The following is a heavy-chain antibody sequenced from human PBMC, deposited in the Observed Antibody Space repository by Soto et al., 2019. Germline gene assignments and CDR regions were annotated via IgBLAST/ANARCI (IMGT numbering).Heavy chain of an antibody. CDR3: AMGDNYVTPTPQDV. CDR1: GYIFVSYG. J-gene: IGHJ6*02. Sequence: QVQLVKSGDEVRKPGSSVKVSCKATGYIFVSYGIAWVRQAPGQGLEWMGWISTYSGNTHYASKVQGRLTMTTDTSTSTAYMDLGSLTSYDTAVSYCAMGDNYVTPTPQDVWGQGTTVTVSS. D-gene: IGHD3-16*01. V-gene: IGHV1-18*01. CDR2: ISTYSGNT.